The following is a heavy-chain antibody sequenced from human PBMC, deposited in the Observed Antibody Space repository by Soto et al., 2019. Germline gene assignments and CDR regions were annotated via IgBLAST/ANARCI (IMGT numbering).Heavy chain of an antibody. J-gene: IGHJ6*02. CDR3: ARDRAVLVPAALNDYYYYGMDV. Sequence: QVQLVQSGAEVKKPGASVKVSCKASGYTFTSYDINWVRQATGQGLEWMGWMNPNSGNTGYAQKFQGRITMTRNTSISTAYMGLSSLRSEDTAVYYCARDRAVLVPAALNDYYYYGMDVWGQGTTVTVSS. D-gene: IGHD2-2*01. CDR1: GYTFTSYD. V-gene: IGHV1-8*01. CDR2: MNPNSGNT.